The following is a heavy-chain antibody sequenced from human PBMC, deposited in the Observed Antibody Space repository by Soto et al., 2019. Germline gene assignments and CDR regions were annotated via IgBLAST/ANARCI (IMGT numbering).Heavy chain of an antibody. Sequence: ASVKVSCKASGYNFNIYGINWVRQAPGQGLELMGWISAYDGKTTYAEKFQGRVTMTTDASTSTAYMELRSLRSHDTAVYYCERDPHEYWTSYWFDPWGQGTLVTVSS. V-gene: IGHV1-18*01. CDR2: ISAYDGKT. D-gene: IGHD3-3*01. CDR1: GYNFNIYG. J-gene: IGHJ5*02. CDR3: ERDPHEYWTSYWFDP.